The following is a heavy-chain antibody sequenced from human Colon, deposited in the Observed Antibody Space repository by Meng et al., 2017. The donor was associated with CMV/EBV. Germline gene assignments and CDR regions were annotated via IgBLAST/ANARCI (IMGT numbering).Heavy chain of an antibody. Sequence: QDPLVQAGAEVKQPGSSVKVSCKASGGTFSRYAISWVRQAPGQGLEWMGGIIPIFGTASYAQKFQGRVTITADESTSTAYMELSSLRSEDTAVYYCARDIDSAEGYWGQRALVTVSS. CDR1: GGTFSRYA. J-gene: IGHJ4*02. V-gene: IGHV1-69*12. D-gene: IGHD1-26*01. CDR2: IIPIFGTA. CDR3: ARDIDSAEGY.